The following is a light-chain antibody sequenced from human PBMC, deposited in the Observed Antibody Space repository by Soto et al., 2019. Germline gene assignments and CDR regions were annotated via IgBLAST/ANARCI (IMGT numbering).Light chain of an antibody. J-gene: IGLJ1*01. CDR1: SSDVGGYNY. CDR2: DVT. V-gene: IGLV2-14*03. Sequence: QSVLTQPASVSGSPGQSITISCTGTSSDVGGYNYVSWYQHHPGKAPKLIIYDVTNRPSGVSNPFSGSKSGNTASLTISGLQPEAEADYYCSSYTPSTPRKIVFETGTKVTVL. CDR3: SSYTPSTPRKIV.